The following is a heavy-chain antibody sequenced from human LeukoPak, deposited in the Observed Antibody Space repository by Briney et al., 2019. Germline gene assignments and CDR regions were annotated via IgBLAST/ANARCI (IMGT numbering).Heavy chain of an antibody. Sequence: ASVNVSCKASGYTFTSYGISWVRQAPGQGLEWMGWISAYNGNTNYAQKLQGRVTITTDTSTSTAYMELRSLRSDDTAVYYCARAKWEEYYYGSGSTGYPFDYWGQGTLVTVSS. CDR1: GYTFTSYG. D-gene: IGHD3-10*01. CDR2: ISAYNGNT. CDR3: ARAKWEEYYYGSGSTGYPFDY. J-gene: IGHJ4*02. V-gene: IGHV1-18*01.